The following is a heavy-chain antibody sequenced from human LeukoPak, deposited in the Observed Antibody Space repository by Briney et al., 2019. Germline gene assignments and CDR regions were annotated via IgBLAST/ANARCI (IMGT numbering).Heavy chain of an antibody. CDR1: GGTFSSYA. J-gene: IGHJ4*02. CDR2: IIPIFGTA. D-gene: IGHD6-19*01. CDR3: ASKWLVGGSFDY. Sequence: SVKVSCKASGGTFSSYAISWVRQAPGQGLEWMGRIIPIFGTANYAPTFQGRVTITTDESTSTAYMELSSLRSEDTAVCYCASKWLVGGSFDYWGQGTLVTASS. V-gene: IGHV1-69*05.